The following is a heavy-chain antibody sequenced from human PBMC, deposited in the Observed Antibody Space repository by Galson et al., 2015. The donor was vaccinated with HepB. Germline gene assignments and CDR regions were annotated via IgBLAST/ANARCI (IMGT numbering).Heavy chain of an antibody. V-gene: IGHV3-13*04. CDR2: IGTAGDT. J-gene: IGHJ6*02. CDR1: GFTFSSYD. D-gene: IGHD6-19*01. Sequence: SLRLSCAASGFTFSSYDMHWVRQATGKGLEWVSAIGTAGDTYYPGSVKGRFTISRENAKNSLYLQMNSLRAEDTAVYYCARTRDKQWLRHYYYGMDVWGQGTTVTVSS. CDR3: ARTRDKQWLRHYYYGMDV.